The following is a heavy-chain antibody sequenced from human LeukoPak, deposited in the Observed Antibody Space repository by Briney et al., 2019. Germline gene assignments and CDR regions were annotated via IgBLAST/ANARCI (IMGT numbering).Heavy chain of an antibody. D-gene: IGHD3-22*01. J-gene: IGHJ4*02. CDR3: AKRGVVIRVILVGFHKEAYYFDS. CDR2: ISGSGGTT. V-gene: IGHV3-23*01. CDR1: GITLSNYG. Sequence: GGSLRLSCAVSGITLSNYGMSWVRQAPGKGLEWVAGISGSGGTTKYTDSVKGRFTISRDSPKNTLYLQMNSLRAEDTAVYFCAKRGVVIRVILVGFHKEAYYFDSWGQGALVTVSS.